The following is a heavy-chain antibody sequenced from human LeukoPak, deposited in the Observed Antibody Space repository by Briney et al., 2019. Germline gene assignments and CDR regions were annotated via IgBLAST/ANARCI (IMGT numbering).Heavy chain of an antibody. CDR1: GFTFGSYA. Sequence: GGSLRLSCAASGFTFGSYAMTWVCQAPGKGLEWVSSISGSDGSTYYADSVKGRFTISRDNSKNTLYLQMNSLRAEDTAVYYCAKYSGSYTYYDMDVWGQGTTVTVSS. J-gene: IGHJ6*02. CDR2: ISGSDGST. CDR3: AKYSGSYTYYDMDV. V-gene: IGHV3-23*01. D-gene: IGHD1-26*01.